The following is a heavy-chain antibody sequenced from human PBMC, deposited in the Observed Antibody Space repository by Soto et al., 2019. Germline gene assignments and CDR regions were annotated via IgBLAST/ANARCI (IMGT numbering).Heavy chain of an antibody. CDR3: ARDRLVGVYYYYYGMDV. V-gene: IGHV1-69*01. Sequence: HVQLVQSGAEVKKPGSSVKVSCKASGGTFSSYAISWVRQAPGQGLEWMGGIIPIFGTANYAQKFQGRVTITADESTSTAYMELRSLRSEYTAVYYCARDRLVGVYYYYYGMDVWGQGTTVTVSS. J-gene: IGHJ6*01. CDR2: IIPIFGTA. D-gene: IGHD3-10*01. CDR1: GGTFSSYA.